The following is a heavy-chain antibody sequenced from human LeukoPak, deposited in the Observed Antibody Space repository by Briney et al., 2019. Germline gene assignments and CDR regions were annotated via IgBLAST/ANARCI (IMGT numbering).Heavy chain of an antibody. V-gene: IGHV4-34*01. J-gene: IGHJ4*02. Sequence: PSETLSLTCAVYGGSFSGYYWGWIRQSPGKGLEWIANIYYSGTTHYNPSLKSRVTLSVDTPKNQFSLKLNSVTAADTAVYYCTRLRVRGSIMYYFDNWGQGPLVTVSS. D-gene: IGHD3-10*01. CDR1: GGSFSGYY. CDR2: IYYSGTT. CDR3: TRLRVRGSIMYYFDN.